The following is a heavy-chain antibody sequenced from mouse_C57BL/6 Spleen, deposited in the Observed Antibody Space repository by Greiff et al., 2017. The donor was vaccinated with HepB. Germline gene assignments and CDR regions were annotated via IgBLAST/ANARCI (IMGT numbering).Heavy chain of an antibody. CDR1: GYTFTSYG. CDR2: IYPRSGNT. Sequence: VQLQQSGAELARPGASVKLSCKASGYTFTSYGISWVKQRPGQGLEWIGEIYPRSGNTYYNEKFKGKATLTADKSSSTAYMELRSLTSEDSAVYYCAPALNTAVVAHYYAMDYWGQGTSVTVSS. CDR3: APALNTAVVAHYYAMDY. V-gene: IGHV1-81*01. J-gene: IGHJ4*01. D-gene: IGHD1-1*01.